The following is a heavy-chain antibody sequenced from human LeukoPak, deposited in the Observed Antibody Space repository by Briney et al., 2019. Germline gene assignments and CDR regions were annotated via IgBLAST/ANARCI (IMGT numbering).Heavy chain of an antibody. D-gene: IGHD3-10*01. J-gene: IGHJ6*03. CDR3: ATSGITMVPYCYYYMDV. V-gene: IGHV3-7*01. CDR1: GFTFSSYW. Sequence: GGSLRLSCAASGFTFSSYWMSWVRQAPGKGLEWVANIKQDGSEKYYVDSVKGRFTIPRDNAKNSLYLQMNSLRAEDTAVYYCATSGITMVPYCYYYMDVWGKGTTVTISS. CDR2: IKQDGSEK.